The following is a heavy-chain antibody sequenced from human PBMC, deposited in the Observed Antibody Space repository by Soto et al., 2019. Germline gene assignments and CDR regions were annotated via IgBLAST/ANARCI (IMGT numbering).Heavy chain of an antibody. D-gene: IGHD1-1*01. V-gene: IGHV1-2*02. CDR3: ANFGCGAGTCYSDY. CDR1: GYDFTNFY. CDR2: LNPNTGAT. J-gene: IGHJ4*02. Sequence: QVQLVQSGAEVKKPGASVKVSCKASGYDFTNFYIHWVRQAPGQGLEWMGWLNPNTGATNFARKFQGRVTMSRDTSINTAYMELRRLRSDDTALYYCANFGCGAGTCYSDYWGQGTLVTVSS.